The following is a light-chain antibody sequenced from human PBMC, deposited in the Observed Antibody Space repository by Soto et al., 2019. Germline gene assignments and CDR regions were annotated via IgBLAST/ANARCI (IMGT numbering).Light chain of an antibody. Sequence: EIVLTQSPATLSLSPGERATLSCRASQSVSSYLAWYQQKPGQAPRRLIYDASNRATGIPARFSGSGSGTDFTLTISSLEPEDFAVNYCQQRSNWPPYTFGQGTKLEIK. CDR1: QSVSSY. CDR2: DAS. J-gene: IGKJ2*01. V-gene: IGKV3-11*01. CDR3: QQRSNWPPYT.